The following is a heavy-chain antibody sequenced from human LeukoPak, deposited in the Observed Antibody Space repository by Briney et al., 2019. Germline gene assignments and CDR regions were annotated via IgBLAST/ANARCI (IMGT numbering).Heavy chain of an antibody. CDR1: VFTFSSYD. CDR2: ISYDGSNK. Sequence: GGSLRLSCAASVFTFSSYDMHWVRQAPGKGLEWVAVISYDGSNKYYADSVKGRFTISRDNSKNTLYLQMNSLRAEDTAVYYCAKDQGVVVMGHWRQGTLVTVSS. D-gene: IGHD2-15*01. V-gene: IGHV3-30*18. CDR3: AKDQGVVVMGH. J-gene: IGHJ4*02.